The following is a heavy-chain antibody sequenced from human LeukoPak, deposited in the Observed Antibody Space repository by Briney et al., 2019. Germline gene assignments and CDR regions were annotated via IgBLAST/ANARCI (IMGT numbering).Heavy chain of an antibody. Sequence: SETLSLTCAVSGGSISSGGYSWSWIRQPPGKGLEWIGYIYHSGSTYYNPSLKGRVTISVDRSKNQFSLKLSSVTAADTAVYYCARNREYRSGYPSGPFIWLHPWGQGPLVSVPS. CDR1: GGSISSGGYS. J-gene: IGHJ5*02. CDR3: ARNREYRSGYPSGPFIWLHP. CDR2: IYHSGST. V-gene: IGHV4-30-2*01. D-gene: IGHD3-22*01.